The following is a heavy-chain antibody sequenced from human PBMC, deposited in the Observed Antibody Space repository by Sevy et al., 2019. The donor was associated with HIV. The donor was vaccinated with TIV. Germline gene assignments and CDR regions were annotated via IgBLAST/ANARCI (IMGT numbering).Heavy chain of an antibody. Sequence: GGSLRLSCAASGFTFSSYEMNWVRQAPGKGLEWVSYISNSGTTISYSDYVRGRFSISRDKARNSLYLQMNSLRAEDTAVYYCARDLPPSATTVAHFDYWGQGTLVTVSS. J-gene: IGHJ4*02. CDR2: ISNSGTTI. D-gene: IGHD4-17*01. CDR1: GFTFSSYE. CDR3: ARDLPPSATTVAHFDY. V-gene: IGHV3-48*03.